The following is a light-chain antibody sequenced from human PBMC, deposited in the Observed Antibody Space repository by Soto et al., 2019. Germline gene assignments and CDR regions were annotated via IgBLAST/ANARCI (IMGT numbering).Light chain of an antibody. CDR2: EVS. Sequence: QSVLTQPPSASGSPGQSVTISCTGTSSDVGGYNYVSWYQQHPGKAPKLMIYEVSKRPSGVPDRLSGSKSGNTASLTVSGLQAEDEADYYSRSSWVFGTGTKLTVL. CDR1: SSDVGGYNY. CDR3: RSSWV. V-gene: IGLV2-8*01. J-gene: IGLJ1*01.